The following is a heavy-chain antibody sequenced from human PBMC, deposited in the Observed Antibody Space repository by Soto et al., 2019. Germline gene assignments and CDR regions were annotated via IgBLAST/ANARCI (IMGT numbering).Heavy chain of an antibody. CDR2: FDPEDGET. Sequence: ASVKVSCKVSGYTLTELSMHWVRQAPGKGLEWMGGFDPEDGETIYAQKFQGRVTMTEDTSTDTAYMELSSLRSEDTAVYYCATELGYCSGGSCYRRSWFDPWGQGTLVTVSS. V-gene: IGHV1-24*01. J-gene: IGHJ5*02. CDR3: ATELGYCSGGSCYRRSWFDP. CDR1: GYTLTELS. D-gene: IGHD2-15*01.